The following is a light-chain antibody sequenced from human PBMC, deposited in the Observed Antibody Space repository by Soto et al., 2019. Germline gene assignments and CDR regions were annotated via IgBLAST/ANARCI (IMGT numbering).Light chain of an antibody. Sequence: QSALTQPASVSGSPGQSITISCTGTSSDVGNYNLVSWYQHHPGTAPKPMISEVSNRPSGVSNRFSGSKSGNTASLTISGLQAEDEADYYCCSYAGSNTYVVFGGGTKLTVL. CDR2: EVS. V-gene: IGLV2-23*02. CDR3: CSYAGSNTYVV. CDR1: SSDVGNYNL. J-gene: IGLJ2*01.